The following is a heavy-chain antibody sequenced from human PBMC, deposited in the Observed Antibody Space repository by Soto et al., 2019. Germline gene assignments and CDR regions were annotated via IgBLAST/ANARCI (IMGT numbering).Heavy chain of an antibody. J-gene: IGHJ6*02. CDR2: INHSGST. V-gene: IGHV4-34*01. CDR1: GGSFSGSY. D-gene: IGHD6-19*01. CDR3: ARGALSSGWYSGGDGMDV. Sequence: SETLSLTCAVYGGSFSGSYWSWIRPPPGKGLEWIGEINHSGSTNYNPSLKSRVTISVDTSKNQFSLKLSSVTAADTAVYYCARGALSSGWYSGGDGMDVWGQGTTVT.